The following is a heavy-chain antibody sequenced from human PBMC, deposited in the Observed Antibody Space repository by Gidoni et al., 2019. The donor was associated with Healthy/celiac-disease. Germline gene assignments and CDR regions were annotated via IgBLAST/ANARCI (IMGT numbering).Heavy chain of an antibody. D-gene: IGHD2-2*01. J-gene: IGHJ3*02. V-gene: IGHV3-33*01. Sequence: PGKGLEWVAVIWYEGSNKYYVDSVKGRFTVSRDNSKTTLYLQMNSLRAEDTAMYYCARAGRVRDCSSSSCLGAFDIWGQGTMLTVSS. CDR3: ARAGRVRDCSSSSCLGAFDI. CDR2: IWYEGSNK.